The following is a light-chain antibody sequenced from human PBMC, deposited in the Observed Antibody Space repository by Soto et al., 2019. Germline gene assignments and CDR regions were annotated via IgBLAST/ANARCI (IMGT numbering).Light chain of an antibody. J-gene: IGKJ1*01. CDR3: NKYNSYTWT. CDR2: DAF. Sequence: EIVMTQAPATLSVSPGERATLSCRASQSVSSNLAWYQQQPGQAHRLLIYDAFNRATGIQDRFSASGSGTEFTLTISGLQPDDFATYYCNKYNSYTWTFGQGTMVDIK. V-gene: IGKV3D-15*01. CDR1: QSVSSN.